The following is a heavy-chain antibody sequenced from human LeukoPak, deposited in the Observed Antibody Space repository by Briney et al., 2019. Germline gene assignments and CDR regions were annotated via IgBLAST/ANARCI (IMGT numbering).Heavy chain of an antibody. Sequence: SETLSLTCTVSGGSISSGDYYWSWIRQPPGKGLEWIGYIYYSGSTYYNPSLKSRITISVDTSKNQFSLKLSSVTAADTAVYYCARRPARGYSGYRGAFDYWGQGTLVTASS. V-gene: IGHV4-30-4*01. CDR1: GGSISSGDYY. D-gene: IGHD5-12*01. CDR3: ARRPARGYSGYRGAFDY. CDR2: IYYSGST. J-gene: IGHJ4*02.